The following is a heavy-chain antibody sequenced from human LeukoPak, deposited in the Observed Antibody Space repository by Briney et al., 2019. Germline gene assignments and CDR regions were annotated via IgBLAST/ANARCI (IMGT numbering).Heavy chain of an antibody. CDR1: GYTFTGYS. J-gene: IGHJ4*02. Sequence: GASVKVSCKASGYTFTGYSMQWVRQAPGQGLEWMGLIRPNSGTPNYAQRFQGRVTMTRDTSISTAYMELSSLRSDDTAVYYCATVTRYHSDGYTSRGYNDYWGQGTLVTVSS. D-gene: IGHD5-24*01. CDR3: ATVTRYHSDGYTSRGYNDY. V-gene: IGHV1-2*02. CDR2: IRPNSGTP.